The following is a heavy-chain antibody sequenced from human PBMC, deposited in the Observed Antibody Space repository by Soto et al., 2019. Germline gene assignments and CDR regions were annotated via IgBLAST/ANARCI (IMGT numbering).Heavy chain of an antibody. D-gene: IGHD5-12*01. CDR2: IIPILGIA. Sequence: QVQLVQSGAEVKKPGSSVKVSCKASGGTFSSYTISWVRQAPGQGLEWMGRIIPILGIANYAQKFLGRVTITADKSTSTAYMELSSLTSEDTAVYYCARDPSAYDLPAYWGQGTLVTDSS. V-gene: IGHV1-69*08. CDR3: ARDPSAYDLPAY. CDR1: GGTFSSYT. J-gene: IGHJ4*02.